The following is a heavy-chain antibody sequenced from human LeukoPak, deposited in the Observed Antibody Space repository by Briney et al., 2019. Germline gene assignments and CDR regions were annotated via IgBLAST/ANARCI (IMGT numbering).Heavy chain of an antibody. J-gene: IGHJ4*02. CDR2: IYHSGST. V-gene: IGHV4-39*07. Sequence: SETLSLTRTVSGGSISSSSYYWGWIRQPPGKGLEWIGSIYHSGSTYYNPSLKSRVTISVDTSKNQFSLKLSSVTAADSAVYYCARGKGFNFDYWGQGTLVTVSS. CDR1: GGSISSSSYY. CDR3: ARGKGFNFDY.